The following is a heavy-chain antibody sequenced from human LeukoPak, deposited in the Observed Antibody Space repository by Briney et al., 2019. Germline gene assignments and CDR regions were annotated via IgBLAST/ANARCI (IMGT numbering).Heavy chain of an antibody. Sequence: SETLSLTRTVSGGFISSYYWSWIRQPPGKGLEWIGYIYYSGSTNYNPSLKSRVTISVDTSKNQFSLKLSSVTAADTAVYYCARILGYCSSTSCPQYYYYGMDVWGQGTTVTVSS. CDR2: IYYSGST. CDR3: ARILGYCSSTSCPQYYYYGMDV. D-gene: IGHD2-2*03. V-gene: IGHV4-59*01. CDR1: GGFISSYY. J-gene: IGHJ6*02.